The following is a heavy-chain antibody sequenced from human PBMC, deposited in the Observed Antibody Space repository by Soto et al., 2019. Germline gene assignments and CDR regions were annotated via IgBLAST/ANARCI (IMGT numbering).Heavy chain of an antibody. D-gene: IGHD2-21*02. Sequence: SETLSLTCAVYGGSFSGYYWSWIRQPPGKGLEWIGEINHSGSTNYNPSLKSRVTISVDTSKNQFSLKLSSVTAADTAVYYCARLYCGGDCPRYAFDIWGQGTMVTVSS. CDR2: INHSGST. CDR3: ARLYCGGDCPRYAFDI. CDR1: GGSFSGYY. V-gene: IGHV4-34*01. J-gene: IGHJ3*02.